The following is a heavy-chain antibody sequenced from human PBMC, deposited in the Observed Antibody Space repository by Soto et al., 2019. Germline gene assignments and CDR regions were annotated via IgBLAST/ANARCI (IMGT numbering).Heavy chain of an antibody. D-gene: IGHD5-12*01. Sequence: EVQLVQSGAEVKEPGESLKISCKGSGYSFTKYWIGWVRQMPGKGLEWMAIIYPDESDTRYSPSFQGQVTISADKSISTGYLQWSSLKASDTAMYYCVRMGFSGGGYLSYYYYGMDIWGQGNTVTVSS. V-gene: IGHV5-51*03. CDR2: IYPDESDT. J-gene: IGHJ6*02. CDR1: GYSFTKYW. CDR3: VRMGFSGGGYLSYYYYGMDI.